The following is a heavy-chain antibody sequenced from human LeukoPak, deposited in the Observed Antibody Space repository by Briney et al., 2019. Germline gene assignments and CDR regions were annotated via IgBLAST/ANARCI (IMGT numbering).Heavy chain of an antibody. Sequence: SSETLSLTCTVSGGSISSYYWSWIRQPAGKGLEWIGRIYTSGSTDYNPSLKSRVTMSVDTSKNQFSLKLSSVTAADTAVYYCARGGDGYNNWGGYFDYWGQGTLVTVSS. J-gene: IGHJ4*02. V-gene: IGHV4-4*07. CDR2: IYTSGST. CDR1: GGSISSYY. CDR3: ARGGDGYNNWGGYFDY. D-gene: IGHD5-24*01.